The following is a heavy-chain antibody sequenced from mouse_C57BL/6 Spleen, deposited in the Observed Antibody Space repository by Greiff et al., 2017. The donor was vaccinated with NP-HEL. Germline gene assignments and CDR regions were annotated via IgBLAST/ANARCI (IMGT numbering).Heavy chain of an antibody. V-gene: IGHV3-6*01. J-gene: IGHJ4*01. CDR1: GYSITSGYY. Sequence: DVQLQESGPGLVKPSQSLSLTCSVTGYSITSGYYWNWIRQFPGNKLEWMGYISYDGSNNYNPSIKNRISITSDTSKNQFFLKLNSVTTEDTSTYYCARVPPRNYAMDYWGQGTSVTVSS. CDR2: ISYDGSN. CDR3: ARVPPRNYAMDY.